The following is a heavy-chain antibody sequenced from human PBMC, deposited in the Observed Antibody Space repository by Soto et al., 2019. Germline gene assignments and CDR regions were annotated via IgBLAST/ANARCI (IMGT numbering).Heavy chain of an antibody. CDR3: ARWGRRGYSGYDLVY. J-gene: IGHJ4*02. CDR2: IYYSGST. D-gene: IGHD5-12*01. Sequence: SETLSLTCTVSGGSVSSGSYYWSWIRQPPGKGLEWIGYIYYSGSTNYNPSLKSRVTISVDTSKNQFSLKLSSVTAADTAVYYCARWGRRGYSGYDLVYWGQGTLVTVSS. V-gene: IGHV4-61*01. CDR1: GGSVSSGSYY.